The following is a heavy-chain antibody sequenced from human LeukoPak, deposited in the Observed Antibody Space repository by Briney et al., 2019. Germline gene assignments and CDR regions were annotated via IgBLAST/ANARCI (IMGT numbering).Heavy chain of an antibody. V-gene: IGHV4-34*01. CDR2: INHSGST. CDR3: ARHREMYYYGSGSHYKSPNWFDP. Sequence: PSETLSLTCAVYGGSFSGYYWSWIRQPPGKGLEWIGEINHSGSTNYNPSLKSRVTISVDTSKNQFSLKLSSVTAADTAVYYCARHREMYYYGSGSHYKSPNWFDPWGQGTLVTVSS. J-gene: IGHJ5*02. D-gene: IGHD3-10*01. CDR1: GGSFSGYY.